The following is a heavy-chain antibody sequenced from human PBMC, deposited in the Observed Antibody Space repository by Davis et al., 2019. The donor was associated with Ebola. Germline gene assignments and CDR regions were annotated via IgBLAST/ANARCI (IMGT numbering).Heavy chain of an antibody. V-gene: IGHV1-3*04. CDR2: INTGNGNT. D-gene: IGHD3-3*02. CDR3: ARGPAFGIPYPHFWGY. Sequence: ASVKVSCKASGYTFTNYAIHWVRQAPGQRLEWMGWINTGNGNTEYSQKFQGRVTITRDTSASTAYMELSSLRSEDTAVYFCARGPAFGIPYPHFWGYWGQGTLVAVSS. CDR1: GYTFTNYA. J-gene: IGHJ4*02.